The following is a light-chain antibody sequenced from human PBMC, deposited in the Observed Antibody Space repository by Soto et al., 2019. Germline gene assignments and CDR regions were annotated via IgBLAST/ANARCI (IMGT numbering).Light chain of an antibody. CDR3: AAWDDSLNARV. V-gene: IGLV1-47*01. CDR1: SSNIGSLY. Sequence: QSVLTQPPSVSGTPGQRVTISCSGSSSNIGSLYVYWYQQLPGTAPKLLIYNNNRRPSGVPDRFSGSKSGTSASLAISGLRSDEEADYYCAAWDDSLNARVFGGGTKLTVL. J-gene: IGLJ3*02. CDR2: NNN.